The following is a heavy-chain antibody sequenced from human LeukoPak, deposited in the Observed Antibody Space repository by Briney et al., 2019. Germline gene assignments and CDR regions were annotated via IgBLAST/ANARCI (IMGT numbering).Heavy chain of an antibody. CDR1: GYTFTSYG. J-gene: IGHJ4*02. CDR3: ARDVGRSYDIGY. V-gene: IGHV1-18*01. D-gene: IGHD3-10*01. CDR2: ISAYNGNT. Sequence: ASVKVSCKASGYTFTSYGISWVRQAPGQGLEWMGWISAYNGNTDYAQSLQGSVTMTIDTSTSTVYMELRSLRSDDTAVYYCARDVGRSYDIGYWGQGTLVTVSS.